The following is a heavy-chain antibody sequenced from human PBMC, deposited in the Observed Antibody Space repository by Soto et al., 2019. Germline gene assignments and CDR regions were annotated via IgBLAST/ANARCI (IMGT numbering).Heavy chain of an antibody. CDR1: GASISNAY. V-gene: IGHV4-4*07. D-gene: IGHD5-12*01. J-gene: IGHJ6*02. CDR3: ARDTIVSKGYGMDV. CDR2: IHSSGTF. Sequence: SETLSLTCTVSGASISNAYWSWIRQAAGKRLEWIGRIHSSGTFNYNPSLKSRVSISRDTSKNQISLKLSSVTAADTAVYYCARDTIVSKGYGMDVWGQGTTVTVYS.